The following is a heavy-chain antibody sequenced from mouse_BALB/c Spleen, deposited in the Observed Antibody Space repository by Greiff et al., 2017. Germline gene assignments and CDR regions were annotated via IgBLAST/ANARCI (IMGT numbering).Heavy chain of an antibody. J-gene: IGHJ2*01. CDR1: GFNIKDTY. CDR3: ARDYYGTRDY. Sequence: EVQLQESGAELVKPGASVKLSCTASGFNIKDTYMHWVKQRPEQGLEWIGRIDPANGNTKYDPKFQGKATITADTSSNTAYLQLSSLTSEDTAVYYCARDYYGTRDYWGQGTTLTVSS. CDR2: IDPANGNT. D-gene: IGHD1-1*01. V-gene: IGHV14-3*02.